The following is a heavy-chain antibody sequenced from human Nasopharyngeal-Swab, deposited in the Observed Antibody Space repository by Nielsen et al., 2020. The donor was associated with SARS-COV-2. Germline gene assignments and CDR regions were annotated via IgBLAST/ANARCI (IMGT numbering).Heavy chain of an antibody. CDR3: ARGVRYYDFWSGYYTYNWFDP. Sequence: WIRQPPGKGLEWIGEINHSGSTNYNPSLKSRVTISVDTSKNQFSLKLSSVTAADTAVYYYARGVRYYDFWSGYYTYNWFDPWGQGTLVTVSS. V-gene: IGHV4-34*01. J-gene: IGHJ5*02. CDR2: INHSGST. D-gene: IGHD3-3*01.